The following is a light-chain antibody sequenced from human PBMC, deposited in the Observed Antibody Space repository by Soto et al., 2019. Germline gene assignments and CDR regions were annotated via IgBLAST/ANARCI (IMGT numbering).Light chain of an antibody. V-gene: IGKV3-20*01. CDR1: QSVKSSY. CDR2: DAS. Sequence: PGGRATLSCRASQSVKSSYLALYQQKPGQAPRLLIYDASTRATGIADRFSASGSGTDFTLTISRLEPEDFAVYSCQQYASSPQTFGQGTKVDNK. J-gene: IGKJ1*01. CDR3: QQYASSPQT.